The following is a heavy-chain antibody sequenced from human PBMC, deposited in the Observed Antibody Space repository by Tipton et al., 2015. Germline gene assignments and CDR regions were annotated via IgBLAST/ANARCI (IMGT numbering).Heavy chain of an antibody. J-gene: IGHJ4*02. CDR3: TTERALGYMLPMPLGFDY. V-gene: IGHV3-15*01. Sequence: SLRLSCEASGFTFSNAWMSWVRQAPGKGLEWVGHIKSKPDGGTTDYAGPVQGRFTISRDDSKHTMYLQMNSLKTEDTAMYYCTTERALGYMLPMPLGFDYWGQGTLVTVSS. CDR2: IKSKPDGGTT. CDR1: GFTFSNAW. D-gene: IGHD2-8*01.